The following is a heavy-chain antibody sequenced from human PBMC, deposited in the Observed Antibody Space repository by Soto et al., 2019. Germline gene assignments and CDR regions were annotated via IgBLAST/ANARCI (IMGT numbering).Heavy chain of an antibody. V-gene: IGHV3-30-3*01. CDR2: ISYDGSMK. CDR1: GFTFYSST. Sequence: GGSLRLSCSASGFTFYSSTMHWVRQVPGKGLEWVALISYDGSMKHYEDSVKGRFTISRDNSKNTLSLQLNSLKTEDAAVYYCARGNGDYICTNSAYHWGQGTLVTVSS. CDR3: ARGNGDYICTNSAYH. J-gene: IGHJ1*01. D-gene: IGHD2-8*01.